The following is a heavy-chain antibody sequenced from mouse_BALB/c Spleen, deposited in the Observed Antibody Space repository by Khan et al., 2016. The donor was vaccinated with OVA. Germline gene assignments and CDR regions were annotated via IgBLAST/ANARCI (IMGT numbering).Heavy chain of an antibody. J-gene: IGHJ3*01. CDR3: AGGFYGGPFMY. CDR2: ISDSGSYT. V-gene: IGHV5-4*02. D-gene: IGHD1-1*02. Sequence: EVELVESGGGLVKPGGSLKLSCAASGFTFSDYYMYWVRQTPGKKLEWVATISDSGSYTYYPASVRGRFIICRADVKNNLYRQVSGRKSEDSAMYYCAGGFYGGPFMYWGQGTLVTVSA. CDR1: GFTFSDYY.